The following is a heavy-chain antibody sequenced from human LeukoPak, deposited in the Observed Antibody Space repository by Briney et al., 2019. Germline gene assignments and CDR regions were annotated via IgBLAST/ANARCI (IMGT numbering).Heavy chain of an antibody. V-gene: IGHV4-59*01. CDR2: IYYSGST. CDR1: GGSISSYY. D-gene: IGHD6-6*01. CDR3: ARVSVAARPGWFDP. Sequence: PSETLSLTCTVSGGSISSYYWSWIRQPPGKGLEWIGYIYYSGSTNYNPSLKSRVTISVDTSKNQFSLKLSSVTAADTAVYYRARVSVAARPGWFDPWGQGTLVTVSS. J-gene: IGHJ5*02.